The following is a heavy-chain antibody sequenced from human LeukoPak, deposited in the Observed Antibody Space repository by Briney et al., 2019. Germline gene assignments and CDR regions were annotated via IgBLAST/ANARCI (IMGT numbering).Heavy chain of an antibody. V-gene: IGHV3-23*01. CDR1: GFTFSTYA. D-gene: IGHD6-19*01. CDR3: ARVAGTKCFDY. J-gene: IGHJ4*02. Sequence: PGGSLRLSCAASGFTFSTYAVSWVRQAPGKGLEWVSSISGSGGSTSYADSVKGRFTISRDNSKNTLYLRMNSLRAEDTAIYYCARVAGTKCFDYWGQGTLVTVCS. CDR2: ISGSGGST.